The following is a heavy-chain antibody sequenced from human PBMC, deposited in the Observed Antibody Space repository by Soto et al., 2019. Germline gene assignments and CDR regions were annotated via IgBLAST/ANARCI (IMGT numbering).Heavy chain of an antibody. D-gene: IGHD6-13*01. CDR3: ARSPRSSPYFDY. J-gene: IGHJ4*02. Sequence: GESLKISCRCSGYTFSNFWIAWVSHLPGKGLEWMGIIYPGDHETRYSPSFHGKVTISADKSISTAYLQWSSLEASDSAFYYCARSPRSSPYFDYWGQGALVTVSS. CDR1: GYTFSNFW. V-gene: IGHV5-51*01. CDR2: IYPGDHET.